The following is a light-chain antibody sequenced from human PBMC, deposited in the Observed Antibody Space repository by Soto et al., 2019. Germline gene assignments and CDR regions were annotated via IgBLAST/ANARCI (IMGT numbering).Light chain of an antibody. CDR2: GAL. CDR3: QYYDEAMWP. Sequence: EVGLTQSPGTLSLSQGEGATLSCRASQSFVTSYLAWYQQKYGQSPRLRIYGALYTASGIPARFSGSGSGTEFTLSISRPDPEDFAVYYCQYYDEAMWPFGQGTKVDIK. CDR1: QSFVTSY. V-gene: IGKV3-20*01. J-gene: IGKJ1*01.